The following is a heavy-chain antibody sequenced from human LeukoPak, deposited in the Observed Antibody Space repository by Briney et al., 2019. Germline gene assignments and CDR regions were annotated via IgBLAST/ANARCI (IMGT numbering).Heavy chain of an antibody. J-gene: IGHJ6*02. D-gene: IGHD3-22*01. CDR2: ISGSGTST. V-gene: IGHV3-23*01. CDR3: ARVGYYYDSSGYYLCGMDV. CDR1: GFTFTSYA. Sequence: PGGSLRLSCAASGFTFTSYAMSWVRQAPGKGLEWVSAISGSGTSTYYADSMKGRFTISRDNAKNSLYLQMNSLRAEDTAVYYCARVGYYYDSSGYYLCGMDVWGQGTTVTVSS.